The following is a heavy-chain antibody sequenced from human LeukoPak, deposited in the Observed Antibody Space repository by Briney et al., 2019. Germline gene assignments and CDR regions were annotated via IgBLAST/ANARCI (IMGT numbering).Heavy chain of an antibody. CDR2: ISSGSRYM. CDR3: ARGLYKNGWYYFDY. Sequence: GGSLRLSCAASGFTFSTYSMNWVRQAPGKGLEWVSSISSGSRYMYYADSVKGRFTISRDNAKNSLYLQMNSLRAEDTAVYYCARGLYKNGWYYFDYWGQGTLVTVSS. V-gene: IGHV3-21*01. J-gene: IGHJ4*02. CDR1: GFTFSTYS. D-gene: IGHD6-19*01.